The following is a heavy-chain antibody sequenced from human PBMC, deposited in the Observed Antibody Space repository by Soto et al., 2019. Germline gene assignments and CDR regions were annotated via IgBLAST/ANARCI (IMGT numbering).Heavy chain of an antibody. CDR1: SGSISTYY. CDR3: ARTQRIAYYYDSSGYYWDY. CDR2: IYYTGST. V-gene: IGHV4-59*12. D-gene: IGHD3-22*01. Sequence: SETLSLTCTVSSGSISTYYWSWIRQPPGKGLEWIGYIYYTGSTNYNPSLKTRVAISMDTSKNQFSLKLSSVTAADTAVYYCARTQRIAYYYDSSGYYWDYWGQGTLVTVSS. J-gene: IGHJ4*02.